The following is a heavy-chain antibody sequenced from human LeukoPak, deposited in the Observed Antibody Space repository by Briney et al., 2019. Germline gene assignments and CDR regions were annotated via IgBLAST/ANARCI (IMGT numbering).Heavy chain of an antibody. J-gene: IGHJ4*02. Sequence: GGSLRPSCAAAGFTFSTHWMSWVRQAPGHGLEWVANIKQDVSEKYYVDSVRGRFTISRDNAKNSLYLQMNSLRAEDTAMYYCARDSAGNDYWGQGTLVTVSS. CDR1: GFTFSTHW. D-gene: IGHD6-13*01. CDR2: IKQDVSEK. V-gene: IGHV3-7*01. CDR3: ARDSAGNDY.